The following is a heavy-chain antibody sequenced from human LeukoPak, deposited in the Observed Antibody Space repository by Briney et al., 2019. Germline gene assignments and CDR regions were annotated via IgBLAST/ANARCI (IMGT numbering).Heavy chain of an antibody. J-gene: IGHJ1*01. CDR3: AKDDDWGRYKH. CDR1: GFTFKINT. D-gene: IGHD3-16*01. V-gene: IGHV3-21*04. Sequence: TGGSLRLSCAASGFTFKINTMNWVRQAPGKGLQWIASIPSSASYTHYADSVQGRFTISRDNANNVLYLQMNNLRAEDTAVYYCAKDDDWGRYKHWGQGTLVTVSS. CDR2: IPSSASYT.